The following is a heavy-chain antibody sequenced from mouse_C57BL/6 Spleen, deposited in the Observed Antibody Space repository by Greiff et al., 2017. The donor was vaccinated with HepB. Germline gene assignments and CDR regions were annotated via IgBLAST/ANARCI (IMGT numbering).Heavy chain of an antibody. CDR2: IWWDDDK. D-gene: IGHD1-1*01. J-gene: IGHJ2*01. CDR1: GFSLSTFGMG. CDR3: ARRKGSSVTTVVATDYFDY. V-gene: IGHV8-8*01. Sequence: QVTLKVSGPGILQPSQTLSLTCSFSGFSLSTFGMGVGWIRQPSGKGLEWLAHIWWDDDKYYNPALKRRLTISKDTSKNQVFLKIANVDTADTATYYCARRKGSSVTTVVATDYFDYWGQGTTLTVSS.